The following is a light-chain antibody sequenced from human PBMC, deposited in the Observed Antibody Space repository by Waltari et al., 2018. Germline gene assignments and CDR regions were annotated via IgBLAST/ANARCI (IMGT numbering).Light chain of an antibody. J-gene: IGKJ4*01. CDR2: DAS. Sequence: DIQMTQSPSSLSASVGDRVTITCQASQDISNYLNWYQQKPGKAPKLLIYDASNLETGVPSRFSGSGSGTDFTFTISSLRPEDIATYYCQQCDNLPLTFGGGTKVEIK. V-gene: IGKV1-33*01. CDR1: QDISNY. CDR3: QQCDNLPLT.